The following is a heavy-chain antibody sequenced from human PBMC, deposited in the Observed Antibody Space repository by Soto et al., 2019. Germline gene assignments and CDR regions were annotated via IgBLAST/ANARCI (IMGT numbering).Heavy chain of an antibody. Sequence: SETLSLTCTVSGGSISSSSYYWGWIRQPPGKGLEWIGSIYYSGSTYYNPSLKSRVTISVDTSKNQFSLKLSSVTAADTGVYYCARERPDGARLDPWGQGTQVTVSS. CDR2: IYYSGST. CDR3: ARERPDGARLDP. V-gene: IGHV4-39*02. D-gene: IGHD6-6*01. CDR1: GGSISSSSYY. J-gene: IGHJ5*02.